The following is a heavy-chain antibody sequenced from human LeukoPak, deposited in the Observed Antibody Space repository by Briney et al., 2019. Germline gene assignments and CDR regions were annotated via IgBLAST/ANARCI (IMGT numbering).Heavy chain of an antibody. CDR1: GFTFSSYG. J-gene: IGHJ6*04. Sequence: GGSLRLSCAASGFTFSSYGMHWVRQAPGKGLEWVAVIWYDGSNKYYADSVKGRFTISRDNSKNTLYLQMNSLRAEDTAVYYCAKDRTYYDILDGMDVWGKGTTVTVSS. CDR3: AKDRTYYDILDGMDV. V-gene: IGHV3-30*02. CDR2: IWYDGSNK. D-gene: IGHD3-9*01.